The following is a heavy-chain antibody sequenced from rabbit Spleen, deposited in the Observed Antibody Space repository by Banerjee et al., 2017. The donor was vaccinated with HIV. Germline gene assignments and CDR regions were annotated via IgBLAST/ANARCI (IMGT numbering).Heavy chain of an antibody. D-gene: IGHD4-2*01. CDR1: GFSFSNRYY. J-gene: IGHJ4*01. CDR2: IDGGSSDKT. CDR3: AREDRGSDGLVFKL. Sequence: QEQLVESGGGLVTPGESLTLTCTASGFSFSNRYYMCWVRQAPGKGLEWIACIDGGSSDKTGYASWAKGRFTISKTSSTTVTLQMTSLTAADTATYFCAREDRGSDGLVFKLWGPGTLVTVS. V-gene: IGHV1S45*01.